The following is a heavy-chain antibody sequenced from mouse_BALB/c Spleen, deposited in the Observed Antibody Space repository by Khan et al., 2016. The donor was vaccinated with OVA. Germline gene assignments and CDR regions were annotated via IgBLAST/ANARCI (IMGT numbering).Heavy chain of an antibody. Sequence: VQLQESGAELAKPGASVKLSCKVSGYTFTTYWTHWLKQRPGQGLVWIGYINPTSGFTDYNQKLKDKATLTADKSYSTAYMQLSSLTSDDSAVYYCARERIDYWGQGTTLTVAS. V-gene: IGHV1-7*01. CDR3: ARERIDY. CDR2: INPTSGFT. CDR1: GYTFTTYW. J-gene: IGHJ2*01.